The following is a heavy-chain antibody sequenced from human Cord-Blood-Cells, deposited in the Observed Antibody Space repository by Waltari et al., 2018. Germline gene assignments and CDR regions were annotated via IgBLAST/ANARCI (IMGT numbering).Heavy chain of an antibody. CDR3: ARDKYSSSWFDY. CDR2: ISSSSSYI. J-gene: IGHJ4*02. Sequence: EVQLVESGGGLVKPGGSLRLSCAASGFTFSSYSMNWVRQAPGKGLEWVSAISSSSSYIYYTDSVKGRSAISRDNDNNSRYLQMNSLRAEDTAVYYCARDKYSSSWFDYWGQGTLVTVSS. CDR1: GFTFSSYS. V-gene: IGHV3-21*01. D-gene: IGHD6-13*01.